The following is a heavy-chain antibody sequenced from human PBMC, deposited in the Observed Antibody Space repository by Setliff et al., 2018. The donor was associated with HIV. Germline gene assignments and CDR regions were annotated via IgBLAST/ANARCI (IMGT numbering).Heavy chain of an antibody. D-gene: IGHD3-10*01. J-gene: IGHJ5*02. V-gene: IGHV4-31*03. CDR2: IYYSGST. CDR1: GGSISSGGYY. CDR3: ARRIDNSGSLPAKNWFDT. Sequence: LSLTCTVSGGSISSGGYYWSWIRQHPGKGLEWIGYIYYSGSTYYNPSLKSRVTISVDTSKNQFSLKLSSVTAAGTAVYYCARRIDNSGSLPAKNWFDTWGQGRLVTVSS.